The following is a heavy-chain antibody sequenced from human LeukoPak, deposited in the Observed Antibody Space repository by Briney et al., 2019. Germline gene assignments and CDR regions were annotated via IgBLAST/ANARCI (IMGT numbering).Heavy chain of an antibody. D-gene: IGHD4-11*01. V-gene: IGHV3-23*01. Sequence: GGSLRLLCAASGFTFRSYDMSWVRQAPGKGLECVSVISCSGGSTYHANTVKGRFTISRDNSKNTLYLQMSFLRAEDTAVQYCSKDQVRVYSNYFDYWGQGTLVTLSP. CDR3: SKDQVRVYSNYFDY. CDR1: GFTFRSYD. CDR2: ISCSGGST. J-gene: IGHJ4*02.